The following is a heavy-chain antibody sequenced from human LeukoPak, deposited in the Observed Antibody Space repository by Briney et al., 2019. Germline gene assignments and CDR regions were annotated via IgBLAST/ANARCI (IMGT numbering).Heavy chain of an antibody. CDR2: ISGSGGST. CDR1: GFTFSNYG. Sequence: GGSLTLSCAASGFTFSNYGMSWVRQAPGKGLEWVSAISGSGGSTNYEDSVKGRFTISRDNAKKSMYLQMNSLRAEDTAVYYCARDVYGDYGSGSIFDYWGQGTLVTVSS. V-gene: IGHV3-23*01. D-gene: IGHD3-10*01. CDR3: ARDVYGDYGSGSIFDY. J-gene: IGHJ4*02.